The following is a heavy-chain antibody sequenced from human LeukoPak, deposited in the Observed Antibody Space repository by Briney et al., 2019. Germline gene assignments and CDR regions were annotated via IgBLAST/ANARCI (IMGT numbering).Heavy chain of an antibody. Sequence: HPGGSLRLSCAASGFTFSSYEMNWVRQAPGKGLEWVSYISSSGSTIYYADSVKGRFTISRDNSKNTLYLQMNSLRADDTAVYYCAKGGLVHRFDPWGQGTLVTVSS. V-gene: IGHV3-48*03. J-gene: IGHJ5*02. CDR2: ISSSGSTI. CDR1: GFTFSSYE. CDR3: AKGGLVHRFDP. D-gene: IGHD3-16*01.